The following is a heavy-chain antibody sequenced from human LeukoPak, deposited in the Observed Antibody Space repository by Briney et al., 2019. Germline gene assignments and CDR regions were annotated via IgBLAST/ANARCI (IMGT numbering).Heavy chain of an antibody. J-gene: IGHJ3*01. D-gene: IGHD2-2*01. CDR3: AVLPAGTYDSFDV. V-gene: IGHV3-30*02. Sequence: GGSLRLSCAASGFTFRSYVMDWVRQAPGKGLEWVAFIRYDGTNEYYADSVKGRFTISRDNSKNTLYLQMNSLRVEDTAVYFCAVLPAGTYDSFDVWGLGTMVTVSS. CDR2: IRYDGTNE. CDR1: GFTFRSYV.